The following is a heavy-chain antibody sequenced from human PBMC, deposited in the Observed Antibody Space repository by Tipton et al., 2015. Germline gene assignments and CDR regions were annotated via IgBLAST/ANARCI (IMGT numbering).Heavy chain of an antibody. CDR3: ARENSMWYPYFDY. V-gene: IGHV1-18*01. Sequence: QLVQSGAEVKKPGASVKVSCKASGYTFTNYGFSWVRQAPGQGLEWMGWISTYNGNTNYAQNLQGRVTLTTDTSTSTAHMELRGLRSDDTAMYYCARENSMWYPYFDYWGQGTLITVSS. J-gene: IGHJ4*02. CDR2: ISTYNGNT. CDR1: GYTFTNYG. D-gene: IGHD6-13*01.